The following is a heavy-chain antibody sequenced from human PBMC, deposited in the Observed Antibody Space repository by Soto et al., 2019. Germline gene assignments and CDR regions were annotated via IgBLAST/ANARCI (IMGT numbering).Heavy chain of an antibody. V-gene: IGHV4-39*01. CDR3: ARHALEIWGNFDY. Sequence: QLQLQESGPGLVKPSETLSLTCTVSGGSISSSSYYWGWIRQPPGKGLEWIGSIYYSGSTYYNPSLKSRVTIHLATSKNQFSLKLSSVTAADTAVYYCARHALEIWGNFDYWGQGTLVTVSS. CDR1: GGSISSSSYY. CDR2: IYYSGST. J-gene: IGHJ4*02. D-gene: IGHD3-16*01.